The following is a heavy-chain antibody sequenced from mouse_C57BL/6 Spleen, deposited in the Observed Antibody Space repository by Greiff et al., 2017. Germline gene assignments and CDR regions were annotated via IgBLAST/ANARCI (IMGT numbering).Heavy chain of an antibody. CDR3: ARGGSSWFAY. D-gene: IGHD1-1*01. Sequence: EVQLQQSGPELVKPGASVKISCKASGYTFTDYYMNWVKQSHGKSLEWIGDINPNNGGTSYNQKFKGKATLTVDNSSSTAYMELRSLTSEDSAVYYCARGGSSWFAYWGQGTLVTVSA. V-gene: IGHV1-26*01. CDR2: INPNNGGT. CDR1: GYTFTDYY. J-gene: IGHJ3*01.